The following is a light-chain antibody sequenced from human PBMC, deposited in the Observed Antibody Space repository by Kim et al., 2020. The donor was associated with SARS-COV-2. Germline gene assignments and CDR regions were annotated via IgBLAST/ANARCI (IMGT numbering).Light chain of an antibody. V-gene: IGLV2-23*02. CDR2: DLT. CDR3: CSYVGDRRCL. CDR1: RTDDATYDL. Sequence: QSVLTQPASVSGSPGQSITISCSGTRTDDATYDLVSWYQQQPGKVPRLIIYDLTKRTSGVSNRFSGSKSGDTASLTISGLEADDEADYYCCSYVGDRRCLFGGGTQLTVL. J-gene: IGLJ2*01.